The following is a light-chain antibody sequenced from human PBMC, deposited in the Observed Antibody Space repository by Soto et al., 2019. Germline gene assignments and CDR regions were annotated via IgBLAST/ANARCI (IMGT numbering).Light chain of an antibody. CDR3: QQYGRSLWT. CDR2: GAS. Sequence: EIVLTQSPGTLSLSPGERATLSCRASQSVSSNYLAWYQQKPGQAPRLLIYGASTRATGFPDRFSGSGSGTDFTLTISRLEPEDFAEYYCQQYGRSLWTFGQGTKVDIK. J-gene: IGKJ1*01. V-gene: IGKV3-20*01. CDR1: QSVSSNY.